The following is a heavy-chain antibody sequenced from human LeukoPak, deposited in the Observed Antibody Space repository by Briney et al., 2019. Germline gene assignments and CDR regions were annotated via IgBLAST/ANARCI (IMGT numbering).Heavy chain of an antibody. D-gene: IGHD2-2*01. CDR2: IIPIFGTA. J-gene: IGHJ4*02. V-gene: IGHV1-69*05. CDR3: ARAPLYCSSTSCSFDY. CDR1: GGTFSSYA. Sequence: LVKVSCKASGGTFSSYAISWVRQAPGQGLEWMGGIIPIFGTANYAQKFQGRVTITTDESTSTAYMELSSLRSEDTAVYYCARAPLYCSSTSCSFDYWGQGTLVTVSS.